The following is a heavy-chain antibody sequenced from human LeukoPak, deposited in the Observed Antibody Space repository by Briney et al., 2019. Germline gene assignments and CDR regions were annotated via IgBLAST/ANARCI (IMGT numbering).Heavy chain of an antibody. CDR3: ARTPIIAVAGAEFDY. Sequence: GESLKISCKGSGYSFTSYWIGWVRLLPGKGLEWMGIIYPGDSDTRYSPSFQGQVTISADKSISTAYLQWSSLKASDTAMYYCARTPIIAVAGAEFDYWGQGTLVTVSS. V-gene: IGHV5-51*01. CDR2: IYPGDSDT. D-gene: IGHD6-19*01. CDR1: GYSFTSYW. J-gene: IGHJ4*02.